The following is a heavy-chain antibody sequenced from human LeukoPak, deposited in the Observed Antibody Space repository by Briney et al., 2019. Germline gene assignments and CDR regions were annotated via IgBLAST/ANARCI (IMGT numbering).Heavy chain of an antibody. Sequence: PGGSLRLSCEASGFPIGSYVMSWVRQAPGKGLEWIAYINHNAEMILYPDFVKGRFTISRDNAKSSLYLQMNALRYEDTAIYYCARDHDWAFDLWGQGTLVTVSS. CDR1: GFPIGSYV. CDR2: INHNAEMI. J-gene: IGHJ4*02. CDR3: ARDHDWAFDL. D-gene: IGHD3-9*01. V-gene: IGHV3-48*02.